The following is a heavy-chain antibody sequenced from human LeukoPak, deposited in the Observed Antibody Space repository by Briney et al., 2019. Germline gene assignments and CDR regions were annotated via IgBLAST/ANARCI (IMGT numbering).Heavy chain of an antibody. V-gene: IGHV3-53*01. CDR1: GFTVSSNY. J-gene: IGHJ4*02. CDR3: ARGSDDSSGYDY. CDR2: IYSGGST. Sequence: GGSLRLSCAASGFTVSSNYMSWVRQAPGKGLEWVSVIYSGGSTYYADSVKGRFTISRDNSKNTLYLQMNSLRAEDTAVYYCARGSDDSSGYDYWGQGTLVTVSS. D-gene: IGHD3-22*01.